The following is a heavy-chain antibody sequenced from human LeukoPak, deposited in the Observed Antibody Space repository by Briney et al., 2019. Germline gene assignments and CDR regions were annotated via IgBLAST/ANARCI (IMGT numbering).Heavy chain of an antibody. J-gene: IGHJ4*02. Sequence: PGRSLRLSCAASGFTFSNYAMHWVRQAPGKGLEWVAVISYDGSDKYYADSVKGRFTISRDNSKNTLYLQMNSLRAEDTAVYYCASRARIGDFWSGPFDYWGQGTLVTVSS. CDR1: GFTFSNYA. CDR2: ISYDGSDK. D-gene: IGHD3-3*01. V-gene: IGHV3-30*04. CDR3: ASRARIGDFWSGPFDY.